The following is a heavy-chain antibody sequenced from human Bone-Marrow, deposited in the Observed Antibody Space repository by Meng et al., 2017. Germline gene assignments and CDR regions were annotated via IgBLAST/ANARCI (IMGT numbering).Heavy chain of an antibody. V-gene: IGHV4-4*02. CDR1: GCSIGSSNW. Sequence: VQLQDSGPGLVRRSGTLSLSCAVSGCSIGSSNWWSWFRQHPGKGLDWIGVIYHSGSNNYNPSLKSRVTISGDKSKNQFSLKLSSVTAADTAVYYCAREENDFWSGYCYFDYWGQGTLVTVSS. D-gene: IGHD3-3*01. CDR3: AREENDFWSGYCYFDY. J-gene: IGHJ4*02. CDR2: IYHSGSN.